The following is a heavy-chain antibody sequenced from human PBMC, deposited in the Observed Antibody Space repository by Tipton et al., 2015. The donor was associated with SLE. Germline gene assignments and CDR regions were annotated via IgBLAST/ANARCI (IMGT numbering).Heavy chain of an antibody. CDR1: GFTFDDYA. CDR2: ISWNSGSI. D-gene: IGHD3-3*01. Sequence: SLRLSCAASGFTFDDYAMYWVRQAPGKGLEWVSGISWNSGSIGYADSVKGRFTISRDNAKNSLYLQMNSLRAEDTAVYYCARALNFWSGYYLDYWGQGTLVTVSS. CDR3: ARALNFWSGYYLDY. V-gene: IGHV3-9*01. J-gene: IGHJ4*02.